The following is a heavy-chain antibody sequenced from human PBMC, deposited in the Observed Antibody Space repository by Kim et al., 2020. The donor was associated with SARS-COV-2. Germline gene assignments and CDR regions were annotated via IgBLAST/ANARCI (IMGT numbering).Heavy chain of an antibody. V-gene: IGHV3-30*02. CDR3: AKDRGYYEDY. D-gene: IGHD3-3*01. CDR2: KK. Sequence: KKYYADSVKGRFTISRDNSKNTLYLQMNSLRAEDTAVYYCAKDRGYYEDYWGQGTLVSVSS. J-gene: IGHJ4*02.